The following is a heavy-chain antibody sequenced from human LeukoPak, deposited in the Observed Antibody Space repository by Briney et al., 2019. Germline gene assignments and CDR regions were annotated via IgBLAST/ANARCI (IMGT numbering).Heavy chain of an antibody. Sequence: SETLSLTCTVSGASISSYYWSWIRQPAGKGLEWIGRIYVSGSSVYNPSLKSRVTISVDTSKNQLSLRLKSVTAADTAVYYCASSPRSSMIVVECPFDYWGQGTLVTVSS. J-gene: IGHJ4*02. CDR2: IYVSGSS. D-gene: IGHD3-22*01. V-gene: IGHV4-4*07. CDR3: ASSPRSSMIVVECPFDY. CDR1: GASISSYY.